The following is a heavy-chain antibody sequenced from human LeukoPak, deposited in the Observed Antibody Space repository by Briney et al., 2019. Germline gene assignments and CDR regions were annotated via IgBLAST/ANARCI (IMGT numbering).Heavy chain of an antibody. V-gene: IGHV1-2*02. CDR1: GYTFTGYY. CDR2: INPNSGGT. CDR3: ARVAGIAVTSRWFDP. J-gene: IGHJ5*02. Sequence: ASVKVSCKASGYTFTGYYMHWVRQAPGQGLEWMGWINPNSGGTNYAQKFQGRVTMTRDTSISTAYMELSRLRSDDTAVYYRARVAGIAVTSRWFDPWGQGTLVTVSS. D-gene: IGHD6-19*01.